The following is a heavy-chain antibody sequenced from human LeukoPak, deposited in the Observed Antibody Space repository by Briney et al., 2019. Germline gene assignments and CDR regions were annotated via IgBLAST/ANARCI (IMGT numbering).Heavy chain of an antibody. Sequence: SETLSLTCTVSGGAISSSSYYWGWIRQPPGKGLEWIGSIFYSGSTYYNPSLKSRVTISVDTSKNQFSLKLSSVTAADTAVYYCARPRYLAAAPFDYWGQGTLVTVSS. CDR3: ARPRYLAAAPFDY. J-gene: IGHJ4*02. D-gene: IGHD6-13*01. CDR1: GGAISSSSYY. V-gene: IGHV4-39*01. CDR2: IFYSGST.